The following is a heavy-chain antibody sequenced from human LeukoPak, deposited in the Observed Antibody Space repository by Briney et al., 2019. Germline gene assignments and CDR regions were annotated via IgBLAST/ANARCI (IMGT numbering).Heavy chain of an antibody. CDR3: ARGWTTVVGFDY. CDR2: INPSGGST. CDR1: GYTFTSYG. D-gene: IGHD4-23*01. V-gene: IGHV1-46*01. J-gene: IGHJ4*02. Sequence: ASVKVSCKASGYTFTSYGISWVRQAPGQGLEWMGIINPSGGSTSYAQKFQGRVTMTRDTSTSTVYMELSSLRSEDTAVYYCARGWTTVVGFDYWGQGTLVTVSS.